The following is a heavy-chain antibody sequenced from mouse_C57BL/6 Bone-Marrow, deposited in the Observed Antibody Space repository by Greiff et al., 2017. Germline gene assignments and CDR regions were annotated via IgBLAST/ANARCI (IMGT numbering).Heavy chain of an antibody. CDR2: IDPSDSYT. Sequence: QVQLQQPGAELVMPGASVKLSCKASGYTFTSYWMHWVKQRPGQGLEWIGEIDPSDSYTNYNQKFKGKSTLTVDKSSSTAYMQLSSLTCEDSAVYYCARSIYASWGADWGQGTLVTVSA. D-gene: IGHD1-1*01. V-gene: IGHV1-69*01. J-gene: IGHJ3*01. CDR3: ARSIYASWGAD. CDR1: GYTFTSYW.